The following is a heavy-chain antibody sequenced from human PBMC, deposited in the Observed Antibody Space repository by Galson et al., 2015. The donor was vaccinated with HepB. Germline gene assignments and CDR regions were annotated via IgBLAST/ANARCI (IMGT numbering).Heavy chain of an antibody. CDR2: IRSKANSYAT. CDR3: TSILWFGESTPALFGMDV. CDR1: GFTFSGSA. J-gene: IGHJ6*02. D-gene: IGHD3-10*01. Sequence: SLRLSCAASGFTFSGSAMHWVRQASGKGLEWVGRIRSKANSYATAYAASVKGRFTISRDDSKNTAYLQMNSLKTEDTAVYYCTSILWFGESTPALFGMDVWGQGTTVTVSS. V-gene: IGHV3-73*01.